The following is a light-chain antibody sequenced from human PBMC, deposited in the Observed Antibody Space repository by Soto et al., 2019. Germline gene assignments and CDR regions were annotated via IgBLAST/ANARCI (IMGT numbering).Light chain of an antibody. CDR3: QQSGNSPLT. CDR1: QSIGIN. Sequence: EIVMTQSPATLSVSPGERATLSCRANQSIGINLAWFHQKPGQAPRLLIYAASSRASGIPDRFSGSGSGTDFTLTISRLEPEDFAVYYCQQSGNSPLTFGGGTKVDIK. V-gene: IGKV3-20*01. J-gene: IGKJ4*01. CDR2: AAS.